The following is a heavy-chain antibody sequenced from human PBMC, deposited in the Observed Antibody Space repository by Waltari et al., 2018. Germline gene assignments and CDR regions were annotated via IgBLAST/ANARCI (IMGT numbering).Heavy chain of an antibody. CDR2: INPNSGGT. J-gene: IGHJ4*02. CDR1: GYTFTGYH. V-gene: IGHV1-2*02. Sequence: QVQLVQSGAEVKKPGASVKVSCKASGYTFTGYHIHCVRQAPGQGLEWMGWINPNSGGTNYAQKFQGRVTMTRDTSISTAYMELSRLRSDDTAVYYCAREISSSEPYYFDYWGQGTLVTVSS. CDR3: AREISSSEPYYFDY. D-gene: IGHD6-13*01.